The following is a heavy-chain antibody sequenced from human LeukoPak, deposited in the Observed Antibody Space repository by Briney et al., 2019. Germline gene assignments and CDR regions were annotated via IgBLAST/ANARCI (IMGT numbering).Heavy chain of an antibody. V-gene: IGHV3-21*05. CDR2: ISSSSSYI. D-gene: IGHD6-19*01. J-gene: IGHJ4*02. Sequence: PGGSLRLSSAASGFTFSSFEMNWVRQAPGRGLEWVSYISSSSSYIYYADSVKGRFTISRDNAKNSLYLQMNSLRAEDTAVYYCASDRRLVRSLFDYWGQGTLVTVSS. CDR3: ASDRRLVRSLFDY. CDR1: GFTFSSFE.